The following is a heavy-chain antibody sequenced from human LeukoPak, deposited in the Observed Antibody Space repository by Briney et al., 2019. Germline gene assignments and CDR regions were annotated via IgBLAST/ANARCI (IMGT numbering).Heavy chain of an antibody. V-gene: IGHV4-34*01. D-gene: IGHD3-10*01. Sequence: SETLSLTCAVYGGSFSGYYWSWIRQPPGKGLEWIGEINHSGSTNYNPSLKSRVTISVDTSKNQFSLKLSSVTAADTAVYYCARDDGSGYNWFDPWGQGTLVTVSS. CDR2: INHSGST. J-gene: IGHJ5*02. CDR1: GGSFSGYY. CDR3: ARDDGSGYNWFDP.